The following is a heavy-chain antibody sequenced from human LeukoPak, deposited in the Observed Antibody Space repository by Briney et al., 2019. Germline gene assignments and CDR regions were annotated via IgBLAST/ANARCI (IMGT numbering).Heavy chain of an antibody. J-gene: IGHJ5*02. CDR1: GFTVSLTY. CDR3: ARDPLRRP. CDR2: IYSGGDT. D-gene: IGHD3-16*01. Sequence: QAGGSLRLSCAASGFTVSLTYMTWVRQAPGKGLEWVSLIYSGGDTNYADSVKGRFTIFRDNSKNTLYLQMRNLRPEDTAIYYCARDPLRRPWGQGTLVTVSS. V-gene: IGHV3-53*01.